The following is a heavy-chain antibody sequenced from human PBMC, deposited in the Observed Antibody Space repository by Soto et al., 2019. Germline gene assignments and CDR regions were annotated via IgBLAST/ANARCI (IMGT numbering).Heavy chain of an antibody. CDR2: IKSKTDGGTT. CDR1: GFTFRNAW. CDR3: TTDSYSTIIIVRFDY. V-gene: IGHV3-15*07. J-gene: IGHJ4*01. D-gene: IGHD2-8*01. Sequence: GGALWLSRSTSGFTFRNAWVNRVPPGPRKGLEWVGRIKSKTDGGTTDYAEPVKGRFAISRDDSNNMVYLQMNSLKIEDTAVYYCTTDSYSTIIIVRFDYWGHGTLVTVPS.